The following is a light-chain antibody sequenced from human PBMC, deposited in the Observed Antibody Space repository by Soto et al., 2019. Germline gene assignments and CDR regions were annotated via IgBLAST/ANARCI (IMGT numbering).Light chain of an antibody. CDR3: RSFTSRVTFV. CDR2: EVT. J-gene: IGLJ1*01. CDR1: RSDVGAYNY. Sequence: QSALTQPASVSGSPGQSIAISCTGTRSDVGAYNYVSWYQQHPGKAPKLMISEVTNRPSGVSDRFSGSKSGNTASLTISGLEGDEEADYYWRSFTSRVTFVFGTGTKLTVL. V-gene: IGLV2-14*01.